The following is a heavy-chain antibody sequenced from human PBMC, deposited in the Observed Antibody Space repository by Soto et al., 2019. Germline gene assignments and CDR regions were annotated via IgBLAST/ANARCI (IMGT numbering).Heavy chain of an antibody. D-gene: IGHD2-2*01. V-gene: IGHV3-23*01. CDR1: GFTFSSYA. CDR3: AKGDVVVLPANYGMDV. J-gene: IGHJ6*02. Sequence: GGSLRLSCAASGFTFSSYAMSWVRQAPGKGLEWVSTISYSGGSTYYADSVKGRFTISRDNSKNTLYLQMNSLRAEDTAVYYCAKGDVVVLPANYGMDVWGQGTTVTVSS. CDR2: ISYSGGST.